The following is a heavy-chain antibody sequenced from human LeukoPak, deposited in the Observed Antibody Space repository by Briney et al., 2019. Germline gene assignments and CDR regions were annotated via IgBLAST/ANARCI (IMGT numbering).Heavy chain of an antibody. V-gene: IGHV1-18*01. Sequence: ASVKVSCKASGYTFNTYGISWVRQAPGQGLEWMGWISTYNGDTNYVQNLQGRVTMTTDTSTSTAYMELMGLRSDDTAVYYCLRDAQRPRLTPDYWGQGTLVTVSS. CDR2: ISTYNGDT. CDR3: LRDAQRPRLTPDY. CDR1: GYTFNTYG. J-gene: IGHJ4*02. D-gene: IGHD6-25*01.